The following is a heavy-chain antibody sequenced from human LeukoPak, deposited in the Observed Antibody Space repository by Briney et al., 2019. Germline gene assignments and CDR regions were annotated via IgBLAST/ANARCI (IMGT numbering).Heavy chain of an antibody. CDR2: VHSDGSTT. V-gene: IGHV3-74*01. J-gene: IGHJ4*02. Sequence: GGSLRLSCAASGFTFSNYWMHWVRQAPGKGLVWVSRVHSDGSTTNYADSVKGRFTVSRDNAKNTLYLQMNSLRAEDTAVYYCARFSVIMGPDYWGQGTLVTLSS. CDR3: ARFSVIMGPDY. D-gene: IGHD2-8*01. CDR1: GFTFSNYW.